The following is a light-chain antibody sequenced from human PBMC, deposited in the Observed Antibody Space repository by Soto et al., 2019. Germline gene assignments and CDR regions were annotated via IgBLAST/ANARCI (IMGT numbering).Light chain of an antibody. V-gene: IGLV1-40*01. Sequence: QSVLTQPPSVSGAPGQRGTIYCTGSRSNIGAGYAVHWYKQLPGEGPTLLIYETDDRPSGVPYRFSGSKSGTSAYLTNTGLQAADEGDYSCQSYDISLSGVVVLGGGDKLTV. CDR3: QSYDISLSGVVV. J-gene: IGLJ2*01. CDR2: ETD. CDR1: RSNIGAGYA.